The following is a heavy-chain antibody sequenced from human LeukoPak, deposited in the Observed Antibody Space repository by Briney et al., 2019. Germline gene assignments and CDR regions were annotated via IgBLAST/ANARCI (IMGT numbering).Heavy chain of an antibody. CDR2: IIPIFGTA. Sequence: SVKVSCKASGGTFSSYAISWVRQAPGQGLEWMGGIIPIFGTANYAQKFQGRVTITADKSTSTAYMELSSLRSEHTAVYYCARTYYDILTAPGDYYYYYMDVWGKGTTVTVSS. CDR3: ARTYYDILTAPGDYYYYYMDV. V-gene: IGHV1-69*06. D-gene: IGHD3-9*01. J-gene: IGHJ6*03. CDR1: GGTFSSYA.